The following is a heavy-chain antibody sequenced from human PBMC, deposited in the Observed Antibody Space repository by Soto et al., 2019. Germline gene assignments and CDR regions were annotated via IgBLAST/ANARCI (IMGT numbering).Heavy chain of an antibody. D-gene: IGHD1-26*01. Sequence: SETLSLTCTVSGGSVSSGSYYWSWIRQPPGKGLEWIGYIYYSGSTNYNPSLKSRVTISIDTSKNQFSLKLTSVTAADTAVYYCARGSGSYPTHWGQGTLVTVSS. V-gene: IGHV4-61*01. CDR2: IYYSGST. J-gene: IGHJ4*02. CDR1: GGSVSSGSYY. CDR3: ARGSGSYPTH.